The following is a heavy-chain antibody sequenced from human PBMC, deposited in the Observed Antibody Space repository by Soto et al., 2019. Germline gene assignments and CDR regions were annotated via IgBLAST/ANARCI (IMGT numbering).Heavy chain of an antibody. CDR1: GFTFSSYG. Sequence: QVQLVESGGGVVQPGRSLRLSCAASGFTFSSYGMHWVRQAPGKGLEWVAVIPYDGHNKYYADSVKGRFTISRDNSKSTLFLQMSSLRAEATSVYDSAKTPFGPNEGLRFDFIPYFDYWAQGSLVTVSS. V-gene: IGHV3-30*18. CDR3: AKTPFGPNEGLRFDFIPYFDY. D-gene: IGHD5-12*01. J-gene: IGHJ4*02. CDR2: IPYDGHNK.